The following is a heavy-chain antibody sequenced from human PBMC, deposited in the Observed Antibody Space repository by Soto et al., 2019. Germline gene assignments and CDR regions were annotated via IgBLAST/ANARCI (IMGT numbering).Heavy chain of an antibody. V-gene: IGHV3-30-3*01. CDR1: GFTFSSYA. Sequence: SGGSLRLSCAASGFTFSSYAMHWVRHAPGKGLEWVAVISYDGSNKYYADSVKGRFTISRDNSKNTLYLQMNSLRAEDTAVYYCARDARLLRFLEWLYSSYFDYWGQGTLVTVSS. CDR2: ISYDGSNK. D-gene: IGHD3-3*01. CDR3: ARDARLLRFLEWLYSSYFDY. J-gene: IGHJ4*02.